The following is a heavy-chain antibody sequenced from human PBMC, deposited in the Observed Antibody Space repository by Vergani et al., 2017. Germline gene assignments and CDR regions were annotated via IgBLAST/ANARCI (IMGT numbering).Heavy chain of an antibody. CDR3: ARPAGYDYSYYYGMDV. Sequence: EVQLVQSGAEVKKPGESLRLSCKGSGYSFTSYWISWVRQMPGKGLEWMGRIDPSDSYTNYSPSFQGHVTISADKSISTAYLQWGSLKASDTAMYYCARPAGYDYSYYYGMDVWGQGTTVTVSS. CDR1: GYSFTSYW. D-gene: IGHD4-11*01. CDR2: IDPSDSYT. V-gene: IGHV5-10-1*01. J-gene: IGHJ6*02.